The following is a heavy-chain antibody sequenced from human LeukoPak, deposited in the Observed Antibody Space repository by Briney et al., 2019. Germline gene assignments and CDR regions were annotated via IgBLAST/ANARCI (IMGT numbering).Heavy chain of an antibody. J-gene: IGHJ4*02. D-gene: IGHD3-10*01. CDR2: IYYSGST. CDR3: ARTDYYGNRDFDY. Sequence: SETLSLTCTVSGGSISSYYWSWIRQPPGKGLEWIGYIYYSGSTNYNPSPKSRVAISVDTSKNQFSLKLSSVTAADTAVYYCARTDYYGNRDFDYWGQGTLVTVSS. V-gene: IGHV4-59*01. CDR1: GGSISSYY.